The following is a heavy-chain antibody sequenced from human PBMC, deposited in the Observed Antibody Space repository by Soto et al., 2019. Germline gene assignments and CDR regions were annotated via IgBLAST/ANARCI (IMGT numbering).Heavy chain of an antibody. D-gene: IGHD3-22*01. V-gene: IGHV1-18*04. CDR1: GYTFTSYG. Sequence: ASAKVPCKASGYTFTSYGISWVRQAPGQGLEWMGGISAYNGNTNYAQKLQGRVTMTTDTSTSTAYIGLRSLRAADTSMYYCARQGLSVVADGMDVLGRGTTVTVSS. CDR3: ARQGLSVVADGMDV. CDR2: ISAYNGNT. J-gene: IGHJ6*02.